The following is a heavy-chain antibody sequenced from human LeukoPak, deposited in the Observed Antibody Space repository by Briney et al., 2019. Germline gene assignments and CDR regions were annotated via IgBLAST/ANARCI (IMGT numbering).Heavy chain of an antibody. J-gene: IGHJ4*02. CDR2: ISSSGSTI. CDR3: AKDTTSGWYRWYFDY. D-gene: IGHD6-19*01. Sequence: PGGSLRLSCAASGFTFSDYYMSWVRQAPGKGLEWVSYISSSGSTIYYADSVKGRFTISRDNAKNSLYLQMNSLRAEDTAVYYCAKDTTSGWYRWYFDYWGQGTLVTVSS. V-gene: IGHV3-11*01. CDR1: GFTFSDYY.